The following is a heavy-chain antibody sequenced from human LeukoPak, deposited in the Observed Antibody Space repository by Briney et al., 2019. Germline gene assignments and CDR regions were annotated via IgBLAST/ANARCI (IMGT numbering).Heavy chain of an antibody. CDR1: GGSISSYY. D-gene: IGHD3-10*01. CDR3: ARQNRAYYYGSGSSTLYYFDY. V-gene: IGHV4-34*01. J-gene: IGHJ4*02. CDR2: INHSGST. Sequence: SETLSLTCTVSGGSISSYYWSWIRQPPGKGLEWIGEINHSGSTNYNPSLKSRVTISVDTSKNQFSLKLSSVTAADTAVYYCARQNRAYYYGSGSSTLYYFDYWGQGTLVTVSS.